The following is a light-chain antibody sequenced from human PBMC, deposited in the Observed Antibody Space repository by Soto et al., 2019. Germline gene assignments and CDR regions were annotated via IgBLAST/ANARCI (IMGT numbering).Light chain of an antibody. J-gene: IGLJ2*01. V-gene: IGLV2-8*01. CDR3: SSYAGSNNLV. Sequence: QSALTQPPSASGSPGQSVTISCTGTSSDIGGYNYVSWYQQHPGKAPKLMIYEVSKRPSGVPDRFSGSKFDYTASLTVSGLQAEDEADYYCSSYAGSNNLVFGGGTKLTVL. CDR2: EVS. CDR1: SSDIGGYNY.